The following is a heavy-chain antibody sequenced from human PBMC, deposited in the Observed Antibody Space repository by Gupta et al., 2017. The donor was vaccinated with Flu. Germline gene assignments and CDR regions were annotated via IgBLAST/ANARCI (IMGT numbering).Heavy chain of an antibody. CDR2: IKQDGSKK. CDR3: ARKYSGSDY. J-gene: IGHJ4*02. V-gene: IGHV3-7*01. CDR1: GFTFRSPW. Sequence: VQMVESGAGLVQPGGSPRLSCSASGFTFRSPWMSWIRKAPGKGLEWVANIKQDGSKKYYVDSVKGRFTISRDNAKNTLFLQMNSLRADDKAGDYCARKYSGSDYWGQGTLVTVSS. D-gene: IGHD1-26*01.